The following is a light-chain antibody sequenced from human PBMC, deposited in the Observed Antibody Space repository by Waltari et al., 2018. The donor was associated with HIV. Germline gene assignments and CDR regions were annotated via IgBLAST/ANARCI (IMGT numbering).Light chain of an antibody. CDR3: QHYDNSLS. Sequence: VMTQSPATLSVSPGERATLSCRASQSVTSNLAWYQLKPGQAPRLLMYGASTRATVIPARFSGSCSGTLFTLTSSSLQSEDVAVYVCQHYDNSLSFGGGTKVEIK. V-gene: IGKV3-15*01. CDR2: GAS. CDR1: QSVTSN. J-gene: IGKJ4*01.